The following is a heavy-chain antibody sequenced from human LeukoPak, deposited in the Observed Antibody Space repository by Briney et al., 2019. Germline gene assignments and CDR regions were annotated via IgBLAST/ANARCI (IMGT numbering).Heavy chain of an antibody. J-gene: IGHJ4*02. CDR3: AKRRITMIVVGPRDYFDY. CDR1: GFTFSSYS. CDR2: ISSSSSTI. Sequence: GGSLRLSCAASGFTFSSYSMNWVRQAPGKGLEWVSYISSSSSTIYYADPVKGRFTISRDNAKNSLYLQMNSLRDEDTAVYYCAKRRITMIVVGPRDYFDYWGQGTLVTVSS. D-gene: IGHD3-22*01. V-gene: IGHV3-48*02.